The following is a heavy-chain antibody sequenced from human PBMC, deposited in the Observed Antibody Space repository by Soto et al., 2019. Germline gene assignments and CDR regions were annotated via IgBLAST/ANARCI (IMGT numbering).Heavy chain of an antibody. CDR1: GFTFSSYG. CDR2: ISYDGSNK. J-gene: IGHJ4*02. D-gene: IGHD1-26*01. Sequence: QVQLVESGGGVVQPGRSLRLSCAASGFTFSSYGMHWVRQAPGKGLEWVAVISYDGSNKYYADSVKGRFTISRDNSKNTLYLQMNSLRAEDTAVYYCAKPRYSGSYRDYFDYWGQGTLVTVSS. V-gene: IGHV3-30*18. CDR3: AKPRYSGSYRDYFDY.